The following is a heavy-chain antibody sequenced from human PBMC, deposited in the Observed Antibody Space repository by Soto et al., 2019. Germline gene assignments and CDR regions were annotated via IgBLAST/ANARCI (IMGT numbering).Heavy chain of an antibody. J-gene: IGHJ6*02. CDR2: IIPIFGTA. CDR3: ARDLFLADCSSTSCYYYYYGMDV. Sequence: SVKVSCKASGGTFSNYASSWVRQAPGQGLEWMGGIIPIFGTANYAQKFQGRVTITADESTSTAYMELSSLRSEDTAVYYCARDLFLADCSSTSCYYYYYGMDVWGQ. CDR1: GGTFSNYA. D-gene: IGHD2-2*01. V-gene: IGHV1-69*13.